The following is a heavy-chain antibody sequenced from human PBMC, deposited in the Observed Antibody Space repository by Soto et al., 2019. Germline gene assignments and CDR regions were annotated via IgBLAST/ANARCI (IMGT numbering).Heavy chain of an antibody. CDR2: IYYSGST. J-gene: IGHJ6*02. CDR1: GGSISSGDYY. V-gene: IGHV4-30-4*01. Sequence: TSETLSLTCTVSGGSISSGDYYWSWIRQPPGKGLEWIGYIYYSGSTYYNPPLKSRVTISVDTSKNQFSLKLSSVTAADTAVYYCASNYYGSGSYYNGFSVWGQGTTVTVSS. D-gene: IGHD3-10*01. CDR3: ASNYYGSGSYYNGFSV.